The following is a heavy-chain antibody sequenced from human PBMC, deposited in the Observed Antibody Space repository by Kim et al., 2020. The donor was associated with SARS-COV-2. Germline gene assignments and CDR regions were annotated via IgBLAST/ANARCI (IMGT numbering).Heavy chain of an antibody. Sequence: ASVKVSCKASGHSFARYGVTWVRQAPGQGPEWMGWIRGDNGDRNYAQKFRGRVTMSTDTSTSTADMELRSLRFDDTAIYYCAGTSTDMPPVDKDRDDVFVLWGQGTLFTVSS. CDR3: AGTSTDMPPVDKDRDDVFVL. CDR1: GHSFARYG. V-gene: IGHV1-18*01. CDR2: IRGDNGDR. J-gene: IGHJ3*01. D-gene: IGHD5-12*01.